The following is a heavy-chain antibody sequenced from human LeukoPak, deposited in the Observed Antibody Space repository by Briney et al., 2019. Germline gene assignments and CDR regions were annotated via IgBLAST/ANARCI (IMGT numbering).Heavy chain of an antibody. V-gene: IGHV3-21*01. CDR3: ARDVEARFLEWYFDY. Sequence: GGSLRLSCAASGFTFSSYSMNWVRQAPGKGLEWVSSISSSSSYIYYADSVKGRFTISRDNAKNSLYLQMNSLRAEDTAVYYCARDVEARFLEWYFDYWGQGTLVTVSS. D-gene: IGHD3-3*01. J-gene: IGHJ4*02. CDR2: ISSSSSYI. CDR1: GFTFSSYS.